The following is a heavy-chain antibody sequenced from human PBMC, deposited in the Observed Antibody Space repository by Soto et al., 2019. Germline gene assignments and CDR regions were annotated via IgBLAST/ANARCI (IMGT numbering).Heavy chain of an antibody. V-gene: IGHV1-3*01. CDR1: GFPFTASA. CDR3: ARPRQGYDGYYIPFDR. Sequence: SVTLSCKASGFPFTASAIHWLRQAPGQRLEWMGWINVGRGNTRYSVRFQDRVTISRDTSASTAYLELSSLTSEDTAVYYCARPRQGYDGYYIPFDRWGNGTL. CDR2: INVGRGNT. D-gene: IGHD3-22*01. J-gene: IGHJ5*02.